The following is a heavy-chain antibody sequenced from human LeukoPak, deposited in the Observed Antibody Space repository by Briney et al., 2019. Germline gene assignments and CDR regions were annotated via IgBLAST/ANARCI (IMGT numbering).Heavy chain of an antibody. CDR3: ARDPSSLRDSYDY. CDR2: IKQDGSEK. CDR1: GFTFSRYW. Sequence: GGSLRLSCAASGFTFSRYWMNWVRQAPGKGLEWVANIKQDGSEKYYVDSVKGRFTISRDNAKNSLYLQMNSLRAEDTAVYYCARDPSSLRDSYDYWGQGTLVTVSP. D-gene: IGHD6-6*01. J-gene: IGHJ4*02. V-gene: IGHV3-7*01.